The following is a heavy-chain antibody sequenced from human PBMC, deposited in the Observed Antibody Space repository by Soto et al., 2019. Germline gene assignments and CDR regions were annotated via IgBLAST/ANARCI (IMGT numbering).Heavy chain of an antibody. Sequence: GGSLRLSCAASGFTFSDYYMSWIRQAPGKGLEWISYISSSGGAIYHADSVKGRFTISRDNAKNSLYLQMNGLRAEDTAVYYCARDLKPREALAPYYFDYWGQGALVTVSS. CDR1: GFTFSDYY. CDR2: ISSSGGAI. CDR3: ARDLKPREALAPYYFDY. D-gene: IGHD1-1*01. J-gene: IGHJ4*02. V-gene: IGHV3-11*01.